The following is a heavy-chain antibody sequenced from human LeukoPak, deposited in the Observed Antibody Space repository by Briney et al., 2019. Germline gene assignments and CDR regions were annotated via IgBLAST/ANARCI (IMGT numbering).Heavy chain of an antibody. D-gene: IGHD5-12*01. CDR1: GYTFTSYA. V-gene: IGHV7-4-1*02. Sequence: GASVKVSCKASGYTFTSYAMNWVRQAPGQGLEWMGWINTNTGNPTYAQGFTGRFVFSLDTSVSTAYLQISSLKDEDTAVYYCARDGGRGYSDYGDYWGQGTLVTVSS. CDR2: INTNTGNP. J-gene: IGHJ4*02. CDR3: ARDGGRGYSDYGDY.